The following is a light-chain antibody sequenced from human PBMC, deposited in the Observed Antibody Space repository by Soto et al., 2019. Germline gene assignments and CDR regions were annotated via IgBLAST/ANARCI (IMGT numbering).Light chain of an antibody. CDR1: QGIGNA. V-gene: IGKV1-6*01. J-gene: IGKJ1*01. Sequence: IKMNLSASAVSASVGDRVTSSCRASQGIGNALGWYQQKPGKPPKVLIYGASNLQSGVPPRFSGSGSGPDFTLAIGSLQPEDSATYYCRHDANCPWTFGQGTKVDIK. CDR2: GAS. CDR3: RHDANCPWT.